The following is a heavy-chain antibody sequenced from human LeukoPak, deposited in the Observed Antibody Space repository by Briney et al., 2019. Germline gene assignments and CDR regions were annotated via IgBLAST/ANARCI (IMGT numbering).Heavy chain of an antibody. V-gene: IGHV3-30*14. CDR2: IRNDGSNQ. J-gene: IGHJ6*02. CDR3: ARDKLPAPWDGMDV. D-gene: IGHD2-2*01. Sequence: GGSLRLSCAASGFTFSSYAMHWVRQAPGKGLEWVGVIRNDGSNQYYADSVKGRFTISRDNSKNTLYLQMNSLRPEDTAVYYCARDKLPAPWDGMDVWGQGTTVTVSS. CDR1: GFTFSSYA.